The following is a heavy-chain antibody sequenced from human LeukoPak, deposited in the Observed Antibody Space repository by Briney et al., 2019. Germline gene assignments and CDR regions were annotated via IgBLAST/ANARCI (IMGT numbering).Heavy chain of an antibody. Sequence: GGSLRLSCAASGFTFSSYWMSWVRQAPGKGLEWVANIKQDGSEKYYVDSVKGRFTIPRDNAKNSLYLQMNSLRAEDTAVYYCARGDSSGWYGDYYYYYMDVWGKGTTVTVSS. CDR3: ARGDSSGWYGDYYYYYMDV. CDR2: IKQDGSEK. D-gene: IGHD6-19*01. J-gene: IGHJ6*03. CDR1: GFTFSSYW. V-gene: IGHV3-7*01.